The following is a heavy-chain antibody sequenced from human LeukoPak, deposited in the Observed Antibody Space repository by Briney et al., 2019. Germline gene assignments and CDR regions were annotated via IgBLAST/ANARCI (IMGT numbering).Heavy chain of an antibody. CDR1: GFTFSSYS. CDR2: ISSSSSYI. D-gene: IGHD1-26*01. J-gene: IGHJ4*02. V-gene: IGHV3-21*01. Sequence: GGPLRLSCAASGFTFSSYSMNWVRQAPGKGLEWVSSISSSSSYIYYADSVKGRFTISRDNAKNSLYLQMNSLRAEDTAVYYCARAPEEWELLPHGHFDYWGQGTLVTVSA. CDR3: ARAPEEWELLPHGHFDY.